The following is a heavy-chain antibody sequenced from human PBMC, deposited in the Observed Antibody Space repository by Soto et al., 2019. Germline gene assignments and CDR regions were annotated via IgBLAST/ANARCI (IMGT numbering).Heavy chain of an antibody. CDR2: TGASGRTT. D-gene: IGHD2-2*02. CDR3: ATVHNTSRSFDY. Sequence: PGGSLRLSCAASGLTFNISAMTWVRQAPGKGLEWVSTTGASGRTTYYAHSVKGRFTVSRDNSKNTLDLQMSSLRAEDTAVYYCATVHNTSRSFDYWGQGTLVTVSS. V-gene: IGHV3-23*01. J-gene: IGHJ4*02. CDR1: GLTFNISA.